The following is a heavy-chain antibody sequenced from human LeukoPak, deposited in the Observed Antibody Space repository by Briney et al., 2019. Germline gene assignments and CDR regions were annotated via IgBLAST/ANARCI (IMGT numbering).Heavy chain of an antibody. CDR1: GFSISSCSVH. D-gene: IGHD1-26*01. Sequence: SESLSLTCTVSGFSISSCSVHWGCLRQPPGQGLEWIGSIYYSKNTYYNPSLKCRVNISVDTSKYQFSLKLSSVTAADTAVYYCARARIVGATLDYWGQGTLVTVSS. CDR3: ARARIVGATLDY. J-gene: IGHJ4*02. V-gene: IGHV4-39*07. CDR2: IYYSKNT.